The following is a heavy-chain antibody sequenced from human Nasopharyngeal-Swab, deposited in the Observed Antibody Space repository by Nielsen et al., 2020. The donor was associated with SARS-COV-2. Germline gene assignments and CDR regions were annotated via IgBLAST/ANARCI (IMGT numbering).Heavy chain of an antibody. CDR2: ISGSGGST. Sequence: GESLKISCAASGFTFSSYAMSWARQAPGKGLEWVSAISGSGGSTYYADSVKGRFTISRDNSKNTLYLQMNSLRAEDTAVYYCAKVSWEWELLRWYFDYWGQGTLVTVSS. CDR3: AKVSWEWELLRWYFDY. V-gene: IGHV3-23*01. J-gene: IGHJ4*02. CDR1: GFTFSSYA. D-gene: IGHD1-26*01.